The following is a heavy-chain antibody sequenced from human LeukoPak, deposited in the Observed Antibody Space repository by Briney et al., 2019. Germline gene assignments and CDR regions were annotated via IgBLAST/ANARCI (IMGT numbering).Heavy chain of an antibody. Sequence: PGGSLRLSCEAFGLTLSSYEMNWVRQAPGKGLERVSYISSSGKTIYYADSTKGRFPVSRDNAKNSLYLQMNSLRAEDTAVYYCATTSIAAAVPGCFDYWGQGALVTVFS. CDR2: ISSSGKTI. CDR3: ATTSIAAAVPGCFDY. CDR1: GLTLSSYE. D-gene: IGHD6-13*01. V-gene: IGHV3-48*03. J-gene: IGHJ4*02.